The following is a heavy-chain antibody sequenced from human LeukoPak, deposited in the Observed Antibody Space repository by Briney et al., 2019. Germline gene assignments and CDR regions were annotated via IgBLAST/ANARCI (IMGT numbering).Heavy chain of an antibody. Sequence: VASVKVSCKASGGTFSSYANSWVRQAPGQGLEWMGGIIPIFGTANYAQKFQGRVTITTDESTSTAYMELSSLRSEDTAVYYCARIRRNCSGGSCYTLDYWGQGTLVTVSS. CDR2: IIPIFGTA. J-gene: IGHJ4*02. D-gene: IGHD2-15*01. V-gene: IGHV1-69*05. CDR3: ARIRRNCSGGSCYTLDY. CDR1: GGTFSSYA.